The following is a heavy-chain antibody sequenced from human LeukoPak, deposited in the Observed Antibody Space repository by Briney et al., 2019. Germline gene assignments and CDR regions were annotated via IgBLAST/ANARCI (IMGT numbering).Heavy chain of an antibody. CDR1: GFSLSTSGVG. Sequence: SGPTLVKPTQTLTLTCTFSGFSLSTSGVGVGWIRQPPGKVLEWLALIYWDDDKRYSPSLKSRLTITKDTSKNQVVLTMTNMDPVDTATYYCAHYGVDEGEDNWFDPWGQGTLVTVSS. CDR2: IYWDDDK. CDR3: AHYGVDEGEDNWFDP. V-gene: IGHV2-5*02. J-gene: IGHJ5*02. D-gene: IGHD4-17*01.